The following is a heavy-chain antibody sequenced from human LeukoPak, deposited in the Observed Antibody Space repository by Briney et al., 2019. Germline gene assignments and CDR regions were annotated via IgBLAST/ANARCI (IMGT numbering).Heavy chain of an antibody. CDR3: VGGASGSYYHFDY. J-gene: IGHJ4*02. V-gene: IGHV3-9*01. CDR2: ISWNSVTT. D-gene: IGHD3-10*01. CDR1: GFTFGDSA. Sequence: GRSLRLSCAASGFTFGDSAMHWVRQVPGKGLEWVSGISWNSVTTECADSAKGRFTISRDNAKNSLYLEINSLRVEDTALYFCVGGASGSYYHFDYWGQGTLVTVSS.